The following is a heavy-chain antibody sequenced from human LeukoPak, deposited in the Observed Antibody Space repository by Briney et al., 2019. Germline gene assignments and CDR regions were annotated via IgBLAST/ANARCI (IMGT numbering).Heavy chain of an antibody. CDR2: ISSRGSSI. J-gene: IGHJ4*02. CDR3: ARGAAGGDFDY. D-gene: IGHD6-13*01. CDR1: GFTFSTYE. V-gene: IGHV3-48*03. Sequence: GGPLRLSCAASGFTFSTYEMDWVRQAPGKELEWVSYISSRGSSIYYADSVKGRFTISRDNAKNSLYLQMSSLRVEDTAVYYCARGAAGGDFDYWGQGTLVTVSS.